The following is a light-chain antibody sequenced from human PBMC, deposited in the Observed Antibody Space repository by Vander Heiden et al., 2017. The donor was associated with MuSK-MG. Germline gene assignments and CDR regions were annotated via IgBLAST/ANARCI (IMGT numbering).Light chain of an antibody. CDR2: EVS. J-gene: IGLJ1*01. Sequence: QSALTQPASVSGSPGPSITISFTGTSSDVGGYTYVSWYQQHPGKATKRMSVEVSNRPWGVSDRFSGSKSGNTASLTISGLENEDEADYYCDSYTSNILVFGTGTKVTVL. CDR3: DSYTSNILV. CDR1: SSDVGGYTY. V-gene: IGLV2-14*01.